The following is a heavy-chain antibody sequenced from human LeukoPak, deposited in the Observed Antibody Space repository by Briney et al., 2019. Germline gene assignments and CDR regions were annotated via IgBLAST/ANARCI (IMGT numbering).Heavy chain of an antibody. CDR1: GFTFSSYW. V-gene: IGHV3-74*01. CDR3: ARDRYCSSTSCYLDY. D-gene: IGHD2-2*01. J-gene: IGHJ4*02. Sequence: GGSLRLSCAASGFTFSSYWMHWVRQAPGKGLVWVSRINSDGSSTSYADSVKGRFTISRDNSKNTLYLQMNSLRAEDTAVYHCARDRYCSSTSCYLDYWGQGTLVTVSS. CDR2: INSDGSST.